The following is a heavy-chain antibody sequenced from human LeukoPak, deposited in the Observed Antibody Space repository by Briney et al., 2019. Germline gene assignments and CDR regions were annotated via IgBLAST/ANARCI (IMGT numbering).Heavy chain of an antibody. CDR1: GFTFDDYA. CDR2: ISWSSGSI. CDR3: ARDIVIGSGTYLD. Sequence: GRSLRLSCAASGFTFDDYAMHWVRQAPGKGLEWVSGISWSSGSIGYADSVKGRFTISRDNAKNSLYLQMNSLRAEDTAVYYCARDIVIGSGTYLDWGQGTLVTVSS. D-gene: IGHD3-10*01. V-gene: IGHV3-9*01. J-gene: IGHJ4*02.